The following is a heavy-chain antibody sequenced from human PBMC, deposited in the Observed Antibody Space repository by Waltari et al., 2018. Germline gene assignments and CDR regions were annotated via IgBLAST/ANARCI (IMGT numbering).Heavy chain of an antibody. J-gene: IGHJ6*02. CDR2: ISAYNGNT. D-gene: IGHD1-1*01. CDR1: GYTFTSYG. Sequence: QVQLVQSGAEVKKPGASVKVSCKASGYTFTSYGISWVRQATGQGLEWMGWISAYNGNTNYAQKLQGRVTMTTDTSTSTAYMELRSLRSDDTAVYYCARDEGTYNYYYYYGMDVWGQGTTVTVSS. V-gene: IGHV1-18*01. CDR3: ARDEGTYNYYYYYGMDV.